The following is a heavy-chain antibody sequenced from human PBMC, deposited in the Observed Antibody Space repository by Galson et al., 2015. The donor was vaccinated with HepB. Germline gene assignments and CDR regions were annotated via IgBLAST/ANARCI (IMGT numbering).Heavy chain of an antibody. V-gene: IGHV3-23*01. Sequence: SLRLSCAASGFTFSSYAMSWVRQAPGKGLEWVSAISGSGGSTYYADAVKGRFTISRDNSKNTLYLQMNSLRAEDTAVYYCAKVRGWFGEPWVDYWGQGTLVTVSS. J-gene: IGHJ4*02. D-gene: IGHD3-10*01. CDR1: GFTFSSYA. CDR2: ISGSGGST. CDR3: AKVRGWFGEPWVDY.